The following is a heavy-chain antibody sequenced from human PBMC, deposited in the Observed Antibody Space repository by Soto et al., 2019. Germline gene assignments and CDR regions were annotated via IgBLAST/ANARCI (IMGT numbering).Heavy chain of an antibody. Sequence: KTSETLSLTCTVSGDSISNGDYYWSWIRQPPGRGLEWIGYIDSSGSTYYNPSLKSRLTMSVDMSKNQFSLRLTSVTAADTAVYYCASRYLYWGQGILVTFSS. V-gene: IGHV4-30-4*01. J-gene: IGHJ4*02. CDR3: ASRYLY. CDR1: GDSISNGDYY. D-gene: IGHD3-16*02. CDR2: IDSSGST.